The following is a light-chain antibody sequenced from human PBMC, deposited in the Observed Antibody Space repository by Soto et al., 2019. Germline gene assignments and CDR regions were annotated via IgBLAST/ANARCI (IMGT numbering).Light chain of an antibody. Sequence: EIVLTQSPGTLSLSPGERATLSCRASQSVSSNYLTWYQQKPGQAPRLLIYGASSRATGIPDRFSGSGSGTDFYLTISRLEPEDFAVYYCQQYGSSPFTFGPGTKVDIK. CDR1: QSVSSNY. CDR3: QQYGSSPFT. J-gene: IGKJ3*01. CDR2: GAS. V-gene: IGKV3-20*01.